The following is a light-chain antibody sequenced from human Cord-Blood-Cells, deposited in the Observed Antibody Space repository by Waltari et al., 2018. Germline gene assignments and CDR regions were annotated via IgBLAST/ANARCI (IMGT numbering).Light chain of an antibody. CDR3: QQFNSYPHTFT. V-gene: IGKV1-13*02. CDR2: DAS. CDR1: QGISSA. Sequence: AIQLTQSPSSLSASVGDRVTITCRASQGISSALAWYQQKPGKAPKLLSYDASSLDSGVPSRFSGSGSGTDFTLTISSLQPEDFATYYCQQFNSYPHTFTFGPGTKVDIK. J-gene: IGKJ3*01.